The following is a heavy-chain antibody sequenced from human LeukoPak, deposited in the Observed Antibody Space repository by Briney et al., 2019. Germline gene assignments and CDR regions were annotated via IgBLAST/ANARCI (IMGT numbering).Heavy chain of an antibody. V-gene: IGHV3-74*01. D-gene: IGHD2-21*02. J-gene: IGHJ4*01. Sequence: PGGSLRLSCAVSGFTFISYGMQWVRQAPGKGLAWVSRMNTDGSSTTYADSVKGRFTISRDNAKNTLYLEMNSLRAEETAVYYCARELPREVTLDYWGQGTLVTVSS. CDR2: MNTDGSST. CDR3: ARELPREVTLDY. CDR1: GFTFISYG.